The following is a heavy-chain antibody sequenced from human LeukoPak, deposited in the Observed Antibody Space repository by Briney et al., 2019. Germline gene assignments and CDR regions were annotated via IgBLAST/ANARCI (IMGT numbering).Heavy chain of an antibody. CDR1: GYSISSGYY. V-gene: IGHV4-38-2*01. D-gene: IGHD4-17*01. CDR3: ARGPGGVTTVLDY. J-gene: IGHJ4*02. Sequence: PSETLSLTCAVSGYSISSGYYWGWIRQPPGKGLEWIGSIYHSGGTNYNPSLKSRVTISVDTSKNQFSLKLSSVTAADTAVYYCARGPGGVTTVLDYWGQGTLVTVSS. CDR2: IYHSGGT.